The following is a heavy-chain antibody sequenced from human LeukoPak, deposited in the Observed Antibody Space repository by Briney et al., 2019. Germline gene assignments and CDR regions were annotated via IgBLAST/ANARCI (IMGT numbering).Heavy chain of an antibody. V-gene: IGHV1-69*01. J-gene: IGHJ5*02. CDR3: ARGYSPDNWFDP. CDR1: GGTFSSYA. Sequence: WASVKVSCKASGGTFSSYAISWVRQAPGQGLEWMGGIIPIFGTANYAQKFQGRVTITADESTSTAYMELSSLRSEDTAVYYCARGYSPDNWFDPWGQGTLVTVSS. D-gene: IGHD5-18*01. CDR2: IIPIFGTA.